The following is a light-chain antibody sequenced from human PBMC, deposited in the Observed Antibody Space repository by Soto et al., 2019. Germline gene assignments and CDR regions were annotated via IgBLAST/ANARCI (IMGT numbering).Light chain of an antibody. V-gene: IGKV3-20*01. CDR2: ATS. J-gene: IGKJ5*01. CDR3: QQYGTSPPIT. CDR1: QPVSSGY. Sequence: EVVLTQSPGALSLSPGERATLSCRASQPVSSGYLAWYQQKPGQAPRLLIFATSRRASGIPESFSGGGSGTDFNLTISKLEPEDVAVYYCQQYGTSPPITFGQGTRLEIK.